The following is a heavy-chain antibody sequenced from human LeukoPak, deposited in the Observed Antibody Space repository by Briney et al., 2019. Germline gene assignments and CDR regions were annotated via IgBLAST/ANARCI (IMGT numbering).Heavy chain of an antibody. CDR2: ISGSGGST. Sequence: GGSLRLSCAASGFTFSSYAMSWVRQAPGKGLEWVSAISGSGGSTYYADSVKGRFTISRDNSQNTLYLQMNNLRAEDTALYYCARVRGVGADAFDAFDVWGRGTMVTVSS. CDR1: GFTFSSYA. D-gene: IGHD1-26*01. CDR3: ARVRGVGADAFDAFDV. V-gene: IGHV3-23*01. J-gene: IGHJ3*01.